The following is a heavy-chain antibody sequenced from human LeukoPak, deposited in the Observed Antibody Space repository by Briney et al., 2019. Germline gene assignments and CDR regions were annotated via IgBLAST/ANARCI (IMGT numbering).Heavy chain of an antibody. CDR3: ARGEQDMATMSIDY. D-gene: IGHD5-24*01. Sequence: GGSLRLSCAASGFTFSNYAMNWVRQPPGKGLEWVSYSSSGSSTIYYIDSVKGRFTISRDNAKNSLFLQMNSLRAEDTAVYYCARGEQDMATMSIDYWGQGTLVTVSS. CDR1: GFTFSNYA. V-gene: IGHV3-48*01. CDR2: SSSGSSTI. J-gene: IGHJ4*02.